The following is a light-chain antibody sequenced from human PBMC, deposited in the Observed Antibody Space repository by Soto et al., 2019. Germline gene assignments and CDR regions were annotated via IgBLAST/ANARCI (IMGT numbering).Light chain of an antibody. CDR3: NSYRNSSTYV. J-gene: IGLJ1*01. CDR2: DVS. Sequence: QSVLTQPASVSGSPGQSITISCTGTSSDVGGYNYVTWYQQHPGKAPKLMIYDVSNRPSGVSNRFSGSKSGNTASLTISGLQAEDEADYYCNSYRNSSTYVFGTGSK. V-gene: IGLV2-14*01. CDR1: SSDVGGYNY.